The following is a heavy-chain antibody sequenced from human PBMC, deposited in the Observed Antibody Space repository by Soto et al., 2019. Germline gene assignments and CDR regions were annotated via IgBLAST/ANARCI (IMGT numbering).Heavy chain of an antibody. Sequence: GGSLRLSCAASGFTFSGSAMHWVRQASGKGLEWVGRIRSKANSYATAYAASVKGRFTISRDDSKNTAYLQMNSLKTEDTAVYYCTRLYNWNYAYWGQGTLVTVSS. J-gene: IGHJ4*02. CDR3: TRLYNWNYAY. CDR1: GFTFSGSA. D-gene: IGHD1-7*01. CDR2: IRSKANSYAT. V-gene: IGHV3-73*01.